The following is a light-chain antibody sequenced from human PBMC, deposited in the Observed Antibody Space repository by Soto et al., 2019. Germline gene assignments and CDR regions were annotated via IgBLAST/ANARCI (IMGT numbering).Light chain of an antibody. Sequence: EIVLTQSPGTLSLSPGERATLSCRASQTISNSYSAWYQQKPGQAPRLLIYGASTRATGIPERFSGSGSGTDVTLTISRLEPGDFAVYYCQVYGDSSPTFGQGTKVEIK. CDR2: GAS. J-gene: IGKJ1*01. CDR3: QVYGDSSPT. V-gene: IGKV3-20*01. CDR1: QTISNSY.